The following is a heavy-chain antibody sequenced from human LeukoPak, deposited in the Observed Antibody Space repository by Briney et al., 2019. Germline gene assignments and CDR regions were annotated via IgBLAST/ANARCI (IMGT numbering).Heavy chain of an antibody. CDR2: ISYDGSNK. Sequence: GGSLRLSCAASGFTFSSYGMHWVRQAPGKGLEWVAVISYDGSNKYYADSVKGRFTISRDNSKNTLYLQMNSLRADDTAIYYCARHRENDCWGQGTLVTVSS. CDR1: GFTFSSYG. CDR3: ARHRENDC. D-gene: IGHD1-1*01. V-gene: IGHV3-30*03. J-gene: IGHJ4*02.